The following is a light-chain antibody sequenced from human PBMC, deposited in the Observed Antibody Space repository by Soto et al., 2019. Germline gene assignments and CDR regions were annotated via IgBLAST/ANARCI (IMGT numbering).Light chain of an antibody. CDR1: QSVSSY. CDR3: QQYNNWPLT. Sequence: EIVLTQSPATLAFSLGLRATLCCRASQSVSSYLAWYQQKPGQAPRLLIYDASTRATGIPARFSGSGSGTEFTLTISSLQSEDFAVYYCQQYNNWPLTFGGGTKVDIK. CDR2: DAS. J-gene: IGKJ4*01. V-gene: IGKV3D-15*01.